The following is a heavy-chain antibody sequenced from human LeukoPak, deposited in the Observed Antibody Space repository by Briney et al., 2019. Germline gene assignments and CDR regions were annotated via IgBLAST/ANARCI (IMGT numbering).Heavy chain of an antibody. V-gene: IGHV4-59*12. CDR3: ARGGMYYYGSGNKFDP. CDR2: IYYSGST. J-gene: IGHJ5*02. D-gene: IGHD3-10*01. CDR1: GGSISSYY. Sequence: SETLSLTCTVSGGSISSYYWSWIRQPPGKGLEWIGYIYYSGSTNYNPSLKSRVTISVDTSKNQFSLKLSSVTAADTAVYYCARGGMYYYGSGNKFDPWGQGTLVTVSS.